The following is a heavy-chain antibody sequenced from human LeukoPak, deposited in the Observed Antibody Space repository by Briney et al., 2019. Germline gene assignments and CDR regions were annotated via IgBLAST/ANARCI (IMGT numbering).Heavy chain of an antibody. J-gene: IGHJ3*02. CDR1: GGTFSSYA. Sequence: AASVKVSCKASGGTFSSYAISWVRQAPGQGLEWMGGIIPIFGTANYAQTFQGRVTMTWDTSISTAYMELTRLRSDDTAVYSCARDLYSGGWTGAFDIWGQGTMVTVSS. D-gene: IGHD6-19*01. CDR2: IIPIFGTA. CDR3: ARDLYSGGWTGAFDI. V-gene: IGHV1-69*06.